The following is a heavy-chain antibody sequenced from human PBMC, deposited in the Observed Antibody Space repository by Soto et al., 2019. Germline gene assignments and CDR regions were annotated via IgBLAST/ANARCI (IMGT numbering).Heavy chain of an antibody. Sequence: SETLSLTCTVSGGSISSYYWSWIRQPPGKGLEWIGYIYYSGSTNYNPSLKSLVTISVDTSKNQFSLKLSSVTAADTAVYYCARHISGDQNEFDPWGQGTLVTVSS. CDR2: IYYSGST. V-gene: IGHV4-59*08. D-gene: IGHD1-1*01. CDR3: ARHISGDQNEFDP. CDR1: GGSISSYY. J-gene: IGHJ5*02.